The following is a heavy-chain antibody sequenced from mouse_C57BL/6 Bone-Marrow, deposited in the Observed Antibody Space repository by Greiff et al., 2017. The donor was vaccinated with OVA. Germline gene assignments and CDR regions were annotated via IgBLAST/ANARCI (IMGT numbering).Heavy chain of an antibody. CDR3: ARRSNYHYAMDY. Sequence: QVQLQQSGAELARPGASVKLSCKASGYTFTSYGISWVKQRTGQGLEWIGEIYPRSGNTYYNEKFKGKATLTADKSSSTAYMELRSLTSEDSAVXFCARRSNYHYAMDYWGQGTSVTVSS. V-gene: IGHV1-81*01. CDR2: IYPRSGNT. D-gene: IGHD2-5*01. CDR1: GYTFTSYG. J-gene: IGHJ4*01.